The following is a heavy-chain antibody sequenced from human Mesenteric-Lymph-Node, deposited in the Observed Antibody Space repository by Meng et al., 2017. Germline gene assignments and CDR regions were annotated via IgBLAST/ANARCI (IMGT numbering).Heavy chain of an antibody. CDR2: IHHSGST. Sequence: QVQLQESGPGLVKPSGTLSLICAVSGGSISSANWWSWVRQPPGKGLEWIGEIHHSGSTSYSPSLKSRVTISVDKSKNQFSLKVMSVTAADTAVYYCAGRADFWSGYFDPWGQGTLVTVSS. D-gene: IGHD3-3*01. J-gene: IGHJ5*02. CDR3: AGRADFWSGYFDP. V-gene: IGHV4-4*02. CDR1: GGSISSANW.